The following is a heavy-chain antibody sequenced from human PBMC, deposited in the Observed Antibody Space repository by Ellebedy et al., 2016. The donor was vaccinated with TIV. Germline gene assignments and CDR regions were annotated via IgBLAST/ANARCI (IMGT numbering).Heavy chain of an antibody. CDR3: AKFRSGDAHNPSGKEEYYYYGVDV. CDR1: GFTFSIYA. V-gene: IGHV3-23*01. J-gene: IGHJ6*02. D-gene: IGHD5-24*01. CDR2: ISRNGGCT. Sequence: PGGSLRLSCAASGFTFSIYAMGWVRQAPGKGLEWVSTISRNGGCTYYAGSVEGRFTISRDNSKNTLYLQLNSLRAEDTAVYYCAKFRSGDAHNPSGKEEYYYYGVDVWGQGTTVTVSS.